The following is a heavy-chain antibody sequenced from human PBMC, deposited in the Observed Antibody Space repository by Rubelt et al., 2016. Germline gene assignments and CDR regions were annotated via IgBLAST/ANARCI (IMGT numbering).Heavy chain of an antibody. CDR2: INPNSGGT. V-gene: IGHV1-2*02. J-gene: IGHJ4*02. D-gene: IGHD4-23*01. Sequence: APGQGLEWMGWINPNSGGTNYAQKFQGRVTMTRDTSISTAYMELSRLRSDDTAVYYCARDVGGNSVLYYFDYWGQGTRVTVSS. CDR3: ARDVGGNSVLYYFDY.